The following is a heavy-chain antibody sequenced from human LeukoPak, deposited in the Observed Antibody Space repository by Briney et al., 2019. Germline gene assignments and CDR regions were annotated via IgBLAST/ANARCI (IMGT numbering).Heavy chain of an antibody. V-gene: IGHV1-69*02. D-gene: IGHD1-14*01. J-gene: IGHJ4*02. CDR3: TTNAQRNRNWDFDY. CDR2: IIPILGIE. CDR1: GGTFSSYS. Sequence: GASVKVSCKASGGTFSSYSFSWVRQSPGQGLEWMGRIIPILGIENYAQKFQGRVTITADKSTNTAYMELSSLRSGDTAIYYCTTNAQRNRNWDFDYWGQGTLVTVSS.